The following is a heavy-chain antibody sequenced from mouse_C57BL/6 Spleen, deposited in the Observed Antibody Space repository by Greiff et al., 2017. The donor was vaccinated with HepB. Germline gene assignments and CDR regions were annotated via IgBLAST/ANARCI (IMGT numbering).Heavy chain of an antibody. V-gene: IGHV3-6*01. CDR1: GYSITSGYY. CDR3: AITVVATYWYFDV. D-gene: IGHD1-1*01. CDR2: ISYDGSN. J-gene: IGHJ1*03. Sequence: EVHLVESGPGLVKPSQSLSLTCSVTGYSITSGYYWNWIRQFPGNKLEWMGYISYDGSNNYNPSLKNRISITRDTSKNQFFLKLNSVTTEDTATYYCAITVVATYWYFDVWGTGTTVTVSS.